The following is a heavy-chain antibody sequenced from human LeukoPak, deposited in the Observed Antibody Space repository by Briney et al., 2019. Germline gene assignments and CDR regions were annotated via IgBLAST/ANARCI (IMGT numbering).Heavy chain of an antibody. J-gene: IGHJ6*03. CDR2: IYTSGST. D-gene: IGHD2-15*01. Sequence: PSQTLSLTCTVSGGSISSGSYYWSWIRQPAGKGLEWIGRIYTSGSTNYNPSLESRATISADTSKNQFSLKLSSVTAADTAVYYCARHDSQPHYYYMDVWGKGTTVTVSS. CDR1: GGSISSGSYY. CDR3: ARHDSQPHYYYMDV. V-gene: IGHV4-61*02.